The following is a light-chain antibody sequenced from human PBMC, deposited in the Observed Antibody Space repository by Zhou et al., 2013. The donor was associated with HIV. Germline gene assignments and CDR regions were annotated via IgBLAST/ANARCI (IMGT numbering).Light chain of an antibody. J-gene: IGKJ2*01. CDR3: QQYNNWPFT. CDR1: QSIISD. CDR2: RTS. V-gene: IGKV3-15*01. Sequence: EIVLTQSPGTLSLSPGERATLSCRASQSIISDYLIWYQQKPGLAPRLLIYRTSTRATGVPARFSGSGSGTEFTLTINTMQSEDFAVYYCQQYNNWPFTFGQGTKLEIK.